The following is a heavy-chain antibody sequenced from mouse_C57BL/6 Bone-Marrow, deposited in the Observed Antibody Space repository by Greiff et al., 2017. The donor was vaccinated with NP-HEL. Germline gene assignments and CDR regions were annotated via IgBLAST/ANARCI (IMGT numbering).Heavy chain of an antibody. CDR3: ARRGNYEYFDV. D-gene: IGHD2-1*01. CDR2: INPNNGGT. CDR1: GYTFTDYN. V-gene: IGHV1-18*01. J-gene: IGHJ1*03. Sequence: VQLQQSGPELVKPGASVKIPCKASGYTFTDYNMDWVKQSHGKSLEWIGDINPNNGGTIYNQKFKGKATLTVDKSSSTAYMELRSLTSEDTAVYYCARRGNYEYFDVWGTGTTVTVSS.